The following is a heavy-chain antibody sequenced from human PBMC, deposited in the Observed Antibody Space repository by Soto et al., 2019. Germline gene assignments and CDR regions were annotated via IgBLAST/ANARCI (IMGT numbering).Heavy chain of an antibody. Sequence: EVQLVESGGGLVQPGGSLRLSCAASGFTFSSYWMHWVRQGPGKGLVWVSRIKTDGSSTNYAGSVKGRFTISRDNANNTLYLQMNSLRAEDTAVYYCARGGLSNAGTYSKDSWGQGTLVTVSS. CDR2: IKTDGSST. J-gene: IGHJ4*02. CDR1: GFTFSSYW. D-gene: IGHD3-10*01. V-gene: IGHV3-74*01. CDR3: ARGGLSNAGTYSKDS.